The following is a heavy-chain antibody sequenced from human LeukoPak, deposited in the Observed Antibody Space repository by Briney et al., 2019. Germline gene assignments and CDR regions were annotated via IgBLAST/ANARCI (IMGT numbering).Heavy chain of an antibody. CDR2: ISWNSGSI. V-gene: IGHV3-9*01. CDR3: AKDLLRRAMLNAFDI. Sequence: GGSLRLSCAASGFTFDDYAVHWVRQAPGKGLEWVSGISWNSGSIGYADSVKGRFTISRDNAKNSLYLQMNSLRAEDTALYYCAKDLLRRAMLNAFDIWGQGTMVTVSS. CDR1: GFTFDDYA. D-gene: IGHD3-16*01. J-gene: IGHJ3*02.